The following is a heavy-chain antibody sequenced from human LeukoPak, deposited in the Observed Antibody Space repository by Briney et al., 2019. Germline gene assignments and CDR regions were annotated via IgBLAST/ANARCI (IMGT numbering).Heavy chain of an antibody. CDR1: GGSISSGGYY. CDR3: ARDSADYFDY. J-gene: IGHJ4*02. Sequence: SETLSLTCTVSGGSISSGGYYWSWIRQHPGKGLEWIRYIYYSGSTYYNPSLKSRVTISVDTSKNQFSLELSSVTAADTAVYYCARDSADYFDYWGQGTLVTVSS. V-gene: IGHV4-31*03. CDR2: IYYSGST.